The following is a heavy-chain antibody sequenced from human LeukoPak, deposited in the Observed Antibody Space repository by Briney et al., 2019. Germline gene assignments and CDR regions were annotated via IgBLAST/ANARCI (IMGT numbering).Heavy chain of an antibody. CDR1: GYTFTSYG. CDR3: ANSPDSSGYKY. CDR2: ISAYNGNT. V-gene: IGHV1-18*01. D-gene: IGHD3-22*01. J-gene: IGHJ1*01. Sequence: ASVKVSCKASGYTFTSYGISWVRQAPGQGLEWMGWISAYNGNTNYAQKLQGRVTMTTDTSTSTAYMELSSLRSEDTAMYYCANSPDSSGYKYWGQGTLVTVSS.